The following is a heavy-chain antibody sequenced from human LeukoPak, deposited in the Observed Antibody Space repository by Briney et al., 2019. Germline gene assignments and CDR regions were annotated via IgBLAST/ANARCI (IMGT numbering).Heavy chain of an antibody. Sequence: ASVKVSCKASGYTFTRYGITWVRQAPGQRLEWMGWISTYNGKTNYAQKVQDRVTMTTDTSTSTVYMELRSLRSDDTALYYCARDFSNFSYGTWFDPWGQGTLVTVSS. V-gene: IGHV1-18*01. D-gene: IGHD1-1*01. CDR2: ISTYNGKT. CDR3: ARDFSNFSYGTWFDP. J-gene: IGHJ5*02. CDR1: GYTFTRYG.